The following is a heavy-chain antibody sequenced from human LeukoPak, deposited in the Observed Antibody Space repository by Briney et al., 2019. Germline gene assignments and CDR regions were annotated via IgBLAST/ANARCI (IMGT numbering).Heavy chain of an antibody. J-gene: IGHJ5*02. CDR2: IYYSGST. D-gene: IGHD6-13*01. V-gene: IGHV4-59*01. Sequence: PSETLSLTCTVSGGSISSYYWSWIRQPPGKGLEWIGYIYYSGSTNYNPSLKSRVTISVDTSKNQFSLKPSSVTAADTAVYYCARREDGSSWNWFDPWGQGTLVTVSS. CDR1: GGSISSYY. CDR3: ARREDGSSWNWFDP.